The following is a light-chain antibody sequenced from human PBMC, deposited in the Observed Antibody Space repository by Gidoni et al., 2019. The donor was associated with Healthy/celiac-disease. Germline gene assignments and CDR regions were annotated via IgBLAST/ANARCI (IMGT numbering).Light chain of an antibody. J-gene: IGKJ1*01. CDR3: QQYGSSPRT. V-gene: IGKV3-20*01. CDR1: QSVSSSY. CDR2: GAS. Sequence: ETVLTQSPGTLSLSPGERATPSCRASQSVSSSYLAWYQQKPGQAPRLLIYGASSGATGVPDRFSGSGSGTDFTLTISSLEPEDFAVYYCQQYGSSPRTFGQGTKVEIK.